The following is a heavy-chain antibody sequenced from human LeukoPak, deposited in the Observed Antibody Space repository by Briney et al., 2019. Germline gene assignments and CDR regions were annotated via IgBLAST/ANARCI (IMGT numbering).Heavy chain of an antibody. CDR1: GFTFSSYG. D-gene: IGHD5-18*01. V-gene: IGHV3-30*18. Sequence: GGSLRLSCAASGFTFSSYGMHWVRQAPGKGLEWVAVISYDGSNKYYADSVKCRFTISRDNSKNTLYLQMNSLRAEDTAVYYCAKDYSYGYVSDYWGQGTLVTVSS. CDR3: AKDYSYGYVSDY. J-gene: IGHJ4*02. CDR2: ISYDGSNK.